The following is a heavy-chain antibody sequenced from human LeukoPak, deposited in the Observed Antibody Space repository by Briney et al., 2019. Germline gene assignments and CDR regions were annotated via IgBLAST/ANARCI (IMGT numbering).Heavy chain of an antibody. CDR3: ARSLVDTAMSTGFDY. CDR1: GYTFTSYG. D-gene: IGHD5-18*01. Sequence: GASVKVSCKASGYTFTSYGISWVRQTPGQGLEWMGWISAYNGNTNYAQKLQGRVTMTTDTSTSTAYMELRSLRSDDTAVYYCARSLVDTAMSTGFDYWGQGTLVTVSS. J-gene: IGHJ4*02. CDR2: ISAYNGNT. V-gene: IGHV1-18*01.